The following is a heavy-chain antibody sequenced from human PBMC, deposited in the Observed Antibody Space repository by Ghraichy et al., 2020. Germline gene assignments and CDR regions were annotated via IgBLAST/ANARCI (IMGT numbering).Heavy chain of an antibody. J-gene: IGHJ4*02. Sequence: SQTLSLTCTVSGASISSGGYYWSWIRQHPGTGQEWIAYLFYRGSTYYNPSLKSRVSISVDPSKNQFSLQPRSVTAADTAFYYCARGVVNPPEGLDYWGQGTLVTVSS. V-gene: IGHV4-31*03. CDR2: LFYRGST. CDR3: ARGVVNPPEGLDY. D-gene: IGHD3-3*01. CDR1: GASISSGGYY.